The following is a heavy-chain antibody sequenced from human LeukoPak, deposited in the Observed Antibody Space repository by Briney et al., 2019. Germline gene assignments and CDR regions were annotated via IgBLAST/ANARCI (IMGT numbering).Heavy chain of an antibody. CDR1: GYTFTSYG. CDR3: LIVVVTALDAFDI. D-gene: IGHD2-21*02. CDR2: ISAYNGNT. Sequence: ASVKVSCKASGYTFTSYGISWVRQAPGQGLEWMGWISAYNGNTNYAQKLQGRVTMTTDTSTSTAYMELRSLRSDDTAVYYCLIVVVTALDAFDIWGQGTMVTVSS. J-gene: IGHJ3*02. V-gene: IGHV1-18*01.